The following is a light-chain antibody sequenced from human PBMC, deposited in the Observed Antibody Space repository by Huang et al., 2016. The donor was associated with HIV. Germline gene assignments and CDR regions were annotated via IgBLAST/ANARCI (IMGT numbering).Light chain of an antibody. CDR2: AAS. CDR1: QGISNY. CDR3: QKYNSAPRT. V-gene: IGKV1-27*01. J-gene: IGKJ1*01. Sequence: DIQMTQSPSSLSASVGDRVTITCRASQGISNYLAWYQQKPGKVPKLLSYAASTLQSGVPSRFSVSGAGTDFTLTISSLQPEDVATYYCQKYNSAPRTFGQGTKVEIK.